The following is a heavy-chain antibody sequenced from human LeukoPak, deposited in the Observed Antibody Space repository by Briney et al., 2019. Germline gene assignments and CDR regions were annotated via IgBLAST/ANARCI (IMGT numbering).Heavy chain of an antibody. D-gene: IGHD5-18*01. CDR3: AEDTLYSYGAHMDV. Sequence: GGSLRLSCAASGFTFDDYAMHWVRQAPGKGLEWVSGISWNSGSIGYADSVKGRFTISRDNAKDSLYLQMNSLRAEDTALYYCAEDTLYSYGAHMDVWGQGTTVTVSS. J-gene: IGHJ6*02. V-gene: IGHV3-9*01. CDR2: ISWNSGSI. CDR1: GFTFDDYA.